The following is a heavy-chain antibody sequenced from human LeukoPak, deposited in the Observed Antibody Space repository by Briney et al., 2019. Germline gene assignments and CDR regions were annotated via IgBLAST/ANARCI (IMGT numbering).Heavy chain of an antibody. CDR3: ARQNYDSSGADY. D-gene: IGHD3-22*01. CDR1: GNTFTGYY. J-gene: IGHJ4*02. Sequence: VSSVKVSFKASGNTFTGYYMHWVRQAPVQLLLWMGWINPNSGGTNYAQKFQGRVTMTRDTSISTAYMELSRLRSDDTAVYYCARQNYDSSGADYWGQGTLVTVSS. CDR2: INPNSGGT. V-gene: IGHV1-2*02.